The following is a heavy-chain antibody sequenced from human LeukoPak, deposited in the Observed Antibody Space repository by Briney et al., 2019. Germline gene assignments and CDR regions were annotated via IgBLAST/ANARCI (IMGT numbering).Heavy chain of an antibody. CDR3: ARGRDSSGWRPTDY. J-gene: IGHJ4*02. Sequence: SETLPLTCAVYGGSFSGYYWSWIRQPPGKGLEWIGEINHSGSTNYNPSLKSRVTISVDTSKNQFSLKLSSVTAADTAVYYCARGRDSSGWRPTDYWGQGTLVTVSS. CDR2: INHSGST. CDR1: GGSFSGYY. D-gene: IGHD6-19*01. V-gene: IGHV4-34*01.